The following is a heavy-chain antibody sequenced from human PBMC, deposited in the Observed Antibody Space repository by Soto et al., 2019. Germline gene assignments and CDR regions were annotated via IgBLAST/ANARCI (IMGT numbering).Heavy chain of an antibody. V-gene: IGHV4-59*01. CDR3: AGSYYDFWSGYLSWFDP. CDR2: IYYSGST. D-gene: IGHD3-3*01. CDR1: GGSISSYY. J-gene: IGHJ5*02. Sequence: PSETLSLTCTVSGGSISSYYWSWIRQPPGKGLEWIGYIYYSGSTNYNPSLKSRVTISVDTSKNQFSLKLSSVTAADTAVYYCAGSYYDFWSGYLSWFDPWGQGTLVTVSS.